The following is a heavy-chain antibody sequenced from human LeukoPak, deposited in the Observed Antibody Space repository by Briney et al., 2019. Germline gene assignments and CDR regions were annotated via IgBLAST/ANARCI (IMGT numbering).Heavy chain of an antibody. Sequence: PGGSLRLSCAASGFTFSSYWMSWVRQAPGKGLEWVANIKQDGSEKYYVDSVKGRFTISRDNAKNSLYLQMNSLRAEDTAVYYCARDYYYDSSGYYYEYFQHWGQGTLVTVSS. V-gene: IGHV3-7*01. CDR1: GFTFSSYW. D-gene: IGHD3-22*01. J-gene: IGHJ1*01. CDR2: IKQDGSEK. CDR3: ARDYYYDSSGYYYEYFQH.